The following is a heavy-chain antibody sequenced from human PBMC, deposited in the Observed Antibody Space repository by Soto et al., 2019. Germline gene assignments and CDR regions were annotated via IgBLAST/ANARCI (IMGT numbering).Heavy chain of an antibody. CDR2: ISGSGGST. CDR1: GFTVSSNY. Sequence: EVQLVETGGGLIQPGGSLRLSCAASGFTVSSNYMSWVRQAPGKGLEWVSVISGSGGSTYYADSVKGRFTISRDNSKNTLFLQMNSLRVEDTAVYYCATRRDASYYYYGMDVW. CDR3: ATRRDASYYYYGMDV. D-gene: IGHD2-2*01. V-gene: IGHV3-53*02. J-gene: IGHJ6*01.